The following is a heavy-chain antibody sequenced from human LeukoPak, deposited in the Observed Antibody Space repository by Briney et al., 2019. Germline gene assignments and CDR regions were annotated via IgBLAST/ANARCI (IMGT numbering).Heavy chain of an antibody. CDR1: GFTFSAYT. V-gene: IGHV3-48*04. D-gene: IGHD3-22*01. CDR3: ARNYNYYDSSGYPAYFDY. CDR2: ISSGSSSV. Sequence: PGGSLRLSCSASGFTFSAYTMNWVRQAPGQGLEWVSYISSGSSSVYYADSVKGRFTISRDNAKNSLYLQMNSLRAEDTAVYYCARNYNYYDSSGYPAYFDYWGQGTLVTVSS. J-gene: IGHJ4*02.